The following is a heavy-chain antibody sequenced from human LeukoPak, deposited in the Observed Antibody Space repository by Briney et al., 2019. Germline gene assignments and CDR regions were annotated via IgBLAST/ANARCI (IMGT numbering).Heavy chain of an antibody. Sequence: SQTLSPTCPVAGPSISNYYWSWIRQPPGEVLGWIGYIYYNGNTNYNPSLKSRLTISLDTSKNQFSLKLSSVTAADTALYYCARRPSGYYKNFDYWGQGTLVTVSS. CDR1: GPSISNYY. D-gene: IGHD3-22*01. V-gene: IGHV4-59*01. J-gene: IGHJ4*02. CDR2: IYYNGNT. CDR3: ARRPSGYYKNFDY.